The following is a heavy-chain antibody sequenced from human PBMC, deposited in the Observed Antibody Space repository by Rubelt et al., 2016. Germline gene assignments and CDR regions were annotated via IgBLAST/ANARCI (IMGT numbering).Heavy chain of an antibody. CDR3: ARVGYCSGGSCQMGASFDY. V-gene: IGHV1-2*02. CDR2: IKPDNGGP. Sequence: GQLVQSAADVKKTGASVRVSCTASGYTFTGYYIHWVRQAPGQGLEWVGWIKPDNGGPNYAQKFQGRVTLTSDTSPTPSHMELSRLTTDDTAVYYCARVGYCSGGSCQMGASFDYWGQGTLVTVSS. CDR1: GYTFTGYY. D-gene: IGHD2-15*01. J-gene: IGHJ4*02.